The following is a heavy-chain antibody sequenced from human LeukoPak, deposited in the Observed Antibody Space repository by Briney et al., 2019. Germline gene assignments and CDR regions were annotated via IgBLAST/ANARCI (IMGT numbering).Heavy chain of an antibody. J-gene: IGHJ4*02. CDR1: GDSVSNNNAA. Sequence: SQTLSLTCAISGDSVSNNNAAWNWIRQSPSRGLEWLGRTYYKSKWYTDYAVSVSSRITINPDASKNQFSLQLNSVTPEDTAVYYCARDPASSGMGRFDYWGQGTLVTVSS. CDR2: TYYKSKWYT. CDR3: ARDPASSGMGRFDY. D-gene: IGHD3-22*01. V-gene: IGHV6-1*01.